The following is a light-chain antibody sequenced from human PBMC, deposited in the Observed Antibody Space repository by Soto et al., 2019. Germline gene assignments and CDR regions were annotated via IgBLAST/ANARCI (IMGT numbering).Light chain of an antibody. Sequence: DIQVTQSPATLSASVGDTVSITCRASQSVLTWLAWYQQKPGKAPNRLIYKASRVRDGVPSRFSGSGSGTDFTLTISSLQPDDFASYFCKQYFSYPYAVGQGTKLEI. J-gene: IGKJ2*01. V-gene: IGKV1-5*03. CDR3: KQYFSYPYA. CDR1: QSVLTW. CDR2: KAS.